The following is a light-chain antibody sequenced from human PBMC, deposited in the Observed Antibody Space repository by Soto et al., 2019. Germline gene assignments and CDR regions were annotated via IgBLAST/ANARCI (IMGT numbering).Light chain of an antibody. Sequence: EIVLTQSPGTLSLSPGERATLSCRASQSVSNNYLAWYQQKPGQAPRLLIYGASSRATGIPDRFSGSGSGTDFTLTISRLEPEDFAVYYCQQCGSSPWTFGQGTKVDI. CDR1: QSVSNNY. V-gene: IGKV3-20*01. J-gene: IGKJ1*01. CDR3: QQCGSSPWT. CDR2: GAS.